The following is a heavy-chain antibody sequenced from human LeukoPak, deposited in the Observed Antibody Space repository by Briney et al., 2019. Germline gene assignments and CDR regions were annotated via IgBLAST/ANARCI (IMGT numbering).Heavy chain of an antibody. CDR2: IDTDGSDT. D-gene: IGHD4-23*01. CDR1: GFTFSSYW. Sequence: PGGSLRLSCAVSGFTFSSYWMHWVRQAPGKGLVWVSRIDTDGSDTTYADSVKGRFTISRDNAKNTLYLQMNSLRAEDTAVYYCAKDQGTVVTPVYMDVWGKGTTVTVSS. V-gene: IGHV3-74*01. CDR3: AKDQGTVVTPVYMDV. J-gene: IGHJ6*03.